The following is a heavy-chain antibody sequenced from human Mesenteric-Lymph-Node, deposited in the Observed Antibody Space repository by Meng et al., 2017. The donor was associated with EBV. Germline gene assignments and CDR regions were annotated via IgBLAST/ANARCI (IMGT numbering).Heavy chain of an antibody. V-gene: IGHV4-30-2*01. Sequence: HLQRTGPGAGLVKPSLSLSLTCAVSDGSIRSGGFSWSWVRQLPGKGLEWMWYISQSGSTAYNPSLESRLTISVDKSRNHLSLRLTSMTAADTAVYFCARLGYPDPWGQGTVVTVSS. D-gene: IGHD2-2*01. CDR3: ARLGYPDP. CDR1: DGSIRSGGFS. CDR2: ISQSGST. J-gene: IGHJ5*02.